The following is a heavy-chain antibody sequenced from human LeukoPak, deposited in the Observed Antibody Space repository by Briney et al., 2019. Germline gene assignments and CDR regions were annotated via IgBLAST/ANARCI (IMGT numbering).Heavy chain of an antibody. J-gene: IGHJ4*02. D-gene: IGHD5-18*01. CDR1: GGSISSSNW. V-gene: IGHV4-4*02. Sequence: ASETLSLTCAVSGGSISSSNWWSWVRQPPGKGLEWIGEIYHSGSTNYNPSLKSRVTISVDKSKNQFSLKLSSVTAADTAVYYCARDPEADTAMVGLDYWGQGTLVTVSS. CDR3: ARDPEADTAMVGLDY. CDR2: IYHSGST.